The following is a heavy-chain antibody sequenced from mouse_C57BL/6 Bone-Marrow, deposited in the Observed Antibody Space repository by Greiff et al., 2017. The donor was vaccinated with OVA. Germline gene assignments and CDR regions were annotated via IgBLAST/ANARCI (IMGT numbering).Heavy chain of an antibody. CDR3: ARGPYRDY. Sequence: VKLMESGPELVKPGASVKISCKASGYAFSSSWMNWVKQRPGKGLEWIGRIYPGDGDTNYNGKFKGKATLTADKSSSTAYMQLSSLTSEDSAVYFCARGPYRDYWGKGTTLTVSS. CDR1: GYAFSSSW. V-gene: IGHV1-82*01. D-gene: IGHD2-10*01. CDR2: IYPGDGDT. J-gene: IGHJ2*01.